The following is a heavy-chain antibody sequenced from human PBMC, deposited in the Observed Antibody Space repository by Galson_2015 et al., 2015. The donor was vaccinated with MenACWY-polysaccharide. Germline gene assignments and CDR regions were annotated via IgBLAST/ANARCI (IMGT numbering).Heavy chain of an antibody. CDR2: IRYDGTNK. Sequence: SLRLCCAASGFTFSSYGMHWVRQAPGKGLEWVAFIRYDGTNKYFADSVKGRFTISRDNSKNTLYLQVNSLRPEDTAVYYCARDINRDLWDAFDIWGQGTMVTVSS. V-gene: IGHV3-30*02. CDR1: GFTFSSYG. J-gene: IGHJ3*02. CDR3: ARDINRDLWDAFDI. D-gene: IGHD3-10*01.